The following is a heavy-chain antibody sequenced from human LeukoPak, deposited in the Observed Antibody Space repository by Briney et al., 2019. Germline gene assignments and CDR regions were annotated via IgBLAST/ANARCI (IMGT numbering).Heavy chain of an antibody. CDR3: ARDVDCSSSSCYELDY. D-gene: IGHD2-2*01. J-gene: IGHJ4*02. V-gene: IGHV3-7*01. Sequence: GGSLRLSCAASGFIFNSYWMNWLRQAPGKGLEWVANVDQDGSKKYYADSVKGRFTISRDTSKNTLYLQMTSLRVEDTAVYYCARDVDCSSSSCYELDYWGQGTLVTVSS. CDR2: VDQDGSKK. CDR1: GFIFNSYW.